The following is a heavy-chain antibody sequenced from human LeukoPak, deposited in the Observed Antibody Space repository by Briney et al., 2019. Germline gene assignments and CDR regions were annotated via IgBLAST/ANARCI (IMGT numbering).Heavy chain of an antibody. D-gene: IGHD2-15*01. Sequence: GGSLRLSCAASGFTFSDFGMNWVRQAPGKGLEWVASISNGGTELYADSVKGRFTISRDNSKNTLYLQMNSLRAEDTAVYYCAKGAYCSGGSCYHDAFDIWGQGTMVTVSS. J-gene: IGHJ3*02. CDR1: GFTFSDFG. CDR3: AKGAYCSGGSCYHDAFDI. V-gene: IGHV3-30*07. CDR2: ISNGGTE.